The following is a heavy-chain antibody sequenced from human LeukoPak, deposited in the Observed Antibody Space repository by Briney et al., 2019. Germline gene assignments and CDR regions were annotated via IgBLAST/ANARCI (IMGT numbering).Heavy chain of an antibody. D-gene: IGHD6-19*01. Sequence: SQTLSLTCTVSGGSIITGGYYWSWIRQAAGKRLEWIGRIYASGSTNYNPSLNSRVTISVDTSKNQFSLKLTSVTAADTAVYYCCGSGWFAGPFGYWGQGALVTVSS. CDR1: GGSIITGGYY. J-gene: IGHJ4*02. CDR3: CGSGWFAGPFGY. CDR2: IYASGST. V-gene: IGHV4-61*02.